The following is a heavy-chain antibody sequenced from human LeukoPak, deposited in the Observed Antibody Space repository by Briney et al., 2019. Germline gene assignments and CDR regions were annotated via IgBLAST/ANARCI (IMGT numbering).Heavy chain of an antibody. Sequence: PSETLSLTCTVSGGSISSYYWSWIRQPPGKGLEWIGYIYYSGSTNYNPSLKSRVTISVDTSKNQFSLKLSSVTAADTAVYYCARVIQVRGYSYIDYYYGMDVWGQGTTVTVSS. CDR3: ARVIQVRGYSYIDYYYGMDV. V-gene: IGHV4-59*01. J-gene: IGHJ6*02. CDR1: GGSISSYY. D-gene: IGHD5-18*01. CDR2: IYYSGST.